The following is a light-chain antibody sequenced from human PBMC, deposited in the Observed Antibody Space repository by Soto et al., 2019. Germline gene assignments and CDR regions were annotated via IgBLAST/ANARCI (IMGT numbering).Light chain of an antibody. J-gene: IGKJ5*01. V-gene: IGKV3-20*01. CDR1: QSVSSTY. CDR2: GAS. Sequence: EIVFTQSPGTPSLSPGERATPSCRASQSVSSTYLIWYQQKPGQAPRLLIYGASSRATGVPDRFSGGGSGTDFTLTISRLEPEDFAVYYCQQYGSSPRTFGQGTRLEIK. CDR3: QQYGSSPRT.